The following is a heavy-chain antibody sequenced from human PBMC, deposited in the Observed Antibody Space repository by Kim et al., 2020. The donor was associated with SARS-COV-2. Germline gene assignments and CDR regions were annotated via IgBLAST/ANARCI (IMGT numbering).Heavy chain of an antibody. CDR1: GYSFTSYW. V-gene: IGHV5-10-1*01. CDR2: IDPSDSYT. J-gene: IGHJ6*02. CDR3: ASSEGEVLADRGMDV. D-gene: IGHD1-26*01. Sequence: GESLKISCKGSGYSFTSYWISWVPQMPGKGLEWMGRIDPSDSYTNYSPSFQGHVTISADKSISTAYLQWSSLKASDTAMYYCASSEGEVLADRGMDVWGQGTTVTVSS.